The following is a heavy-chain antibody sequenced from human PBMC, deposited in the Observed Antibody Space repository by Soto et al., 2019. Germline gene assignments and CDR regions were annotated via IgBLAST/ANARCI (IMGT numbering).Heavy chain of an antibody. CDR3: ARDGQQLGFDY. CDR1: GFTFSSYG. D-gene: IGHD6-13*01. V-gene: IGHV3-33*01. Sequence: GGSLRLSCAASGFTFSSYGMHWVRQAPGKGLEWVAVIWYDGSNKYYADSVKGRFTISRDNSKNTLYLQMNSLRAEDTAAYYCARDGQQLGFDYWGQGTLVTVSS. J-gene: IGHJ4*02. CDR2: IWYDGSNK.